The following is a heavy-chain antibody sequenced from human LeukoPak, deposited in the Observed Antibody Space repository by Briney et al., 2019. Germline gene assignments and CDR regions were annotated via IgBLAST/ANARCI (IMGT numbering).Heavy chain of an antibody. CDR3: PRDGGGKVYWFHP. V-gene: IGHV6-1*01. CDR2: TYYRSKWYN. Sequence: SQTLSLTCAISGDSVSSNSAAWNSIRQSPSRGLEWLGRTYYRSKWYNDYAVSVKSRITINPDTSKNQFSLQLNSVTPEDTAVYYSPRDGGGKVYWFHPWVQGTLVTVSS. J-gene: IGHJ5*02. CDR1: GDSVSSNSAA. D-gene: IGHD4-23*01.